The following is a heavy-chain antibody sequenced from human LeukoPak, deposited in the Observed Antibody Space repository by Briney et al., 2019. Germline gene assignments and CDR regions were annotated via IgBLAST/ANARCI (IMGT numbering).Heavy chain of an antibody. D-gene: IGHD3-22*01. V-gene: IGHV1-18*01. CDR1: GGTFSSYA. CDR2: ISGYTGNT. CDR3: ARDGYYYDSSGYYPFDY. Sequence: ASVKVSCKASGGTFSSYAISWVRQAPGLGLEWMGWISGYTGNTKYAQNLQGRVTMTTDTSTSTAYMELRSLRSDDTAMYYCARDGYYYDSSGYYPFDYWGQGTLVTVSS. J-gene: IGHJ4*02.